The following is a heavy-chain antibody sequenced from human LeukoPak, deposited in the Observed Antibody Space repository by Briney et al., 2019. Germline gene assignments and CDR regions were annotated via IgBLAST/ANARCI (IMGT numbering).Heavy chain of an antibody. Sequence: ASVKVSCKASGYTFTSYYMHWVRQAPGQGLEWMGIINPSGGSTSYAQKFQGRVTMTRNTSTSTVYMELSSLRSEDTAVYYCARDREATFPISREWGQGTLVTVSS. CDR3: ARDREATFPISRE. D-gene: IGHD5-12*01. V-gene: IGHV1-46*01. J-gene: IGHJ4*02. CDR2: INPSGGST. CDR1: GYTFTSYY.